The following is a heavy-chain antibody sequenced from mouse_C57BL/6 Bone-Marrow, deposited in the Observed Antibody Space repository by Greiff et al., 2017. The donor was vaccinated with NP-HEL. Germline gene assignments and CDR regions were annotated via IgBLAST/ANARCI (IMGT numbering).Heavy chain of an antibody. J-gene: IGHJ3*01. D-gene: IGHD1-1*01. CDR1: GFNIKDDY. CDR2: IDPENGDT. V-gene: IGHV14-4*01. CDR3: TTSITFAY. Sequence: EVKLQQSGAELVRPGASVKLSCTASGFNIKDDYMHWVKQRPEQGLEWIGWIDPENGDTEYASKFQGKATITADTSSNTAYLQLSSLTSEDTAVYYCTTSITFAYWGQGTLVTVSA.